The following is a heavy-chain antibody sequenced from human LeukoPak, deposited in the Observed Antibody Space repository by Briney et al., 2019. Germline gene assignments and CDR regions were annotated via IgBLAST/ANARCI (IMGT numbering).Heavy chain of an antibody. Sequence: GGSLRLSCAASGFTFSSYWMSWVRQAPGKGLEWVANIKHDGSEKYYVDSVKGRFTISRDNAKNSLYLQMNSLRAEDTAVYYCARDEITGTADAFDIWGQGTMVTVSS. CDR2: IKHDGSEK. J-gene: IGHJ3*02. D-gene: IGHD1-7*01. CDR1: GFTFSSYW. V-gene: IGHV3-7*01. CDR3: ARDEITGTADAFDI.